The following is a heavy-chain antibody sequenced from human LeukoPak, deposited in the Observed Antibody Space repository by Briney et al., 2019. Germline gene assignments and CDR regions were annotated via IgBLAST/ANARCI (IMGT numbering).Heavy chain of an antibody. Sequence: GGSLRLSCAASGFTFSSYGMSWVRQAPGKGLEWVSSISNSGGSTYHADSVKGRFTISRDNSKNTLYLQMNSLRAEDTAVYYCAKDRNSGSYLLENWFDPWGQGTLVTVSS. V-gene: IGHV3-23*01. CDR1: GFTFSSYG. CDR3: AKDRNSGSYLLENWFDP. CDR2: ISNSGGST. J-gene: IGHJ5*02. D-gene: IGHD1-26*01.